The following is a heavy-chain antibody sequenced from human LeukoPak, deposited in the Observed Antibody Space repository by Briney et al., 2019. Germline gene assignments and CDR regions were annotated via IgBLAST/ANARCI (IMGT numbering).Heavy chain of an antibody. J-gene: IGHJ4*02. V-gene: IGHV3-30-3*01. CDR3: ARADSSGYYGQIDY. CDR2: ISYDGSNK. D-gene: IGHD3-22*01. CDR1: GFTFSSYA. Sequence: PGRSLRLSCAASGFTFSSYAMHWVRQAPGKGLEWVVVISYDGSNKYYADSVKGRFTISRDNSKNTLYLQMNSLRAEDTAVYYCARADSSGYYGQIDYWGQGTLVTVSS.